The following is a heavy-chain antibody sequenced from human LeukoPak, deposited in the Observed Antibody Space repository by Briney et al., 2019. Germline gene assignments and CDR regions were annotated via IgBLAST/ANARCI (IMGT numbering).Heavy chain of an antibody. Sequence: SQTLSLTCAISGDSVSSNSAAWNWIRQSPSRGLEWLGRTYYRSKWYNDYAVSVKSRITIKPYTSKNQFSLKLSSVTAADTAVYYCARSGELRYFDWSYWFDPWGQGTLVTVSS. V-gene: IGHV6-1*01. D-gene: IGHD3-9*01. CDR2: TYYRSKWYN. J-gene: IGHJ5*02. CDR3: ARSGELRYFDWSYWFDP. CDR1: GDSVSSNSAA.